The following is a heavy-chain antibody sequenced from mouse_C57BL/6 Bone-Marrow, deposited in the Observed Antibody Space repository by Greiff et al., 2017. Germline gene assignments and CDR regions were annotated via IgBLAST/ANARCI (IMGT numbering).Heavy chain of an antibody. Sequence: QVQLQQSGAELARPGASVKLSCKASGYTFTSYGISWVKQRTGQGLEWIGEIYPRSGNTYYNEKFKGKATLTADKSSSTAYMELRSLTSEDSAVYFCARERITTALFDYWGQGTTLTVSS. CDR3: ARERITTALFDY. D-gene: IGHD1-2*01. CDR2: IYPRSGNT. J-gene: IGHJ2*01. CDR1: GYTFTSYG. V-gene: IGHV1-81*01.